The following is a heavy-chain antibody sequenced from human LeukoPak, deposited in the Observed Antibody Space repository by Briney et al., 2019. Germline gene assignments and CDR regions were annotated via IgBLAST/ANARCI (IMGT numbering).Heavy chain of an antibody. CDR3: AKVGYSSSWNYYYYGMDV. V-gene: IGHV3-30*18. CDR2: ISYDGRNK. J-gene: IGHJ6*02. D-gene: IGHD6-13*01. Sequence: GMSLILSCAASGFTFDIYGMHWVRQAPGKGLDWVAVISYDGRNKYYADSVKGRFTISRDDSKNTLYLQMNSLRVEDTAVYYCAKVGYSSSWNYYYYGMDVWGQGTTVTVSS. CDR1: GFTFDIYG.